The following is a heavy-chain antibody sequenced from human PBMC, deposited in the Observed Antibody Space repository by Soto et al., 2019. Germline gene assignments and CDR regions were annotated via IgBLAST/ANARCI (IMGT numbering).Heavy chain of an antibody. CDR3: ARSSSYGSYWYFDD. J-gene: IGHJ4*02. Sequence: QGQLVQSGAEVKKPGASVKVSCKASGYTFSTYGVSWVRQAPGQGLEWMGWITVSNGNTHYIDNLQGRVTMTTDTSTTIAYMELWRMRSDDTAVYYCARSSSYGSYWYFDDWGQGTLVIVSS. CDR2: ITVSNGNT. D-gene: IGHD5-18*01. CDR1: GYTFSTYG. V-gene: IGHV1-18*04.